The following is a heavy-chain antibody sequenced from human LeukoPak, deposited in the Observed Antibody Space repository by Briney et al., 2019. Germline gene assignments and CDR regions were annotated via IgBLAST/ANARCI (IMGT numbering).Heavy chain of an antibody. Sequence: GASVKVSCKASGGTFSSYGISWVRQAPGQGLEWMGGNIPIFGTANYAQKFQGRVTITADESTSTAYMDLSSLRSEDTAVYYCARSVGYCSSSSCYPWFDPWGQGTLVTASS. CDR3: ARSVGYCSSSSCYPWFDP. V-gene: IGHV1-69*13. J-gene: IGHJ5*02. CDR2: NIPIFGTA. D-gene: IGHD2-2*01. CDR1: GGTFSSYG.